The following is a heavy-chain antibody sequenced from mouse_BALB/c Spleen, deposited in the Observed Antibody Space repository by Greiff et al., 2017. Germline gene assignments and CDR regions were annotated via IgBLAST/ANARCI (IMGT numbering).Heavy chain of an antibody. CDR1: GFTFSSYT. CDR2: ISSGGSYT. Sequence: EVKVVESGGGLVKPGGSLKLSCAASGFTFSSYTMSWVRQTPEKRLEWVATISSGGSYTYYPDSVKGRFTISRDNAKNTLYLQMSSLKSEDTAMYYCTRERDWFAYWGQGTLVTVSA. V-gene: IGHV5-6-4*01. J-gene: IGHJ3*01. CDR3: TRERDWFAY.